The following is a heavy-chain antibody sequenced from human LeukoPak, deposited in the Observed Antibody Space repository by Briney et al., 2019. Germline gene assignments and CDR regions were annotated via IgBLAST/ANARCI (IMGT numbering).Heavy chain of an antibody. Sequence: GGSLRLSCAASGFTFSSYWMHWVRQAPGKGLVWVSFINSDGSSTNYADSVKGRFTISRDNAKNTLYLQMNSLRAEDTAVYYCAREKVYYDYVWGSYRYLDYWGQGTLVTVSS. D-gene: IGHD3-16*02. V-gene: IGHV3-74*01. CDR1: GFTFSSYW. J-gene: IGHJ4*02. CDR3: AREKVYYDYVWGSYRYLDY. CDR2: INSDGSST.